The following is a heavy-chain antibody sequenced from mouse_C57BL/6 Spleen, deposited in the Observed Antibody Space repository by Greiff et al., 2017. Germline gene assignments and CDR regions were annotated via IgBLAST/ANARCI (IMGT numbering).Heavy chain of an antibody. D-gene: IGHD1-1*01. CDR2: ISSGSSTI. V-gene: IGHV5-17*01. CDR1: GFTFSDYG. Sequence: EVQLVESGGGLVKPGGSLKLSCAASGFTFSDYGMNWVRQAPGKGLEWVAYISSGSSTIYYADTVKGRFTISRDNAKNTLFLQMTSLRSEDTAMYYCAKYYGSSPYAMDYWGQGTSVTVSS. CDR3: AKYYGSSPYAMDY. J-gene: IGHJ4*01.